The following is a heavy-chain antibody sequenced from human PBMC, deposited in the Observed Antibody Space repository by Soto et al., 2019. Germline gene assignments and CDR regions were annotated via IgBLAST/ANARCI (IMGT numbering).Heavy chain of an antibody. V-gene: IGHV3-21*01. J-gene: IGHJ6*02. CDR3: ARLGGYCSGGSCPYGMDV. CDR2: ISSSSSYI. Sequence: GGSLRLSCAASGFTFSSYSMNWVRQAPGKGLEWVSSISSSSSYIYYADSVKGRFTISRDNAKKSLYLQMNSLRAEDTAVYYCARLGGYCSGGSCPYGMDVWGQGTTVIVSS. D-gene: IGHD2-15*01. CDR1: GFTFSSYS.